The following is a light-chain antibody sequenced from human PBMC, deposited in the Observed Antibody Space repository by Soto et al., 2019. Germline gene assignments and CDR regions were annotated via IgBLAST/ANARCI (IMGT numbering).Light chain of an antibody. CDR3: QQYNNWPQT. J-gene: IGKJ1*01. CDR2: DAS. CDR1: QSLRSS. V-gene: IGKV3-15*01. Sequence: TMMTQSPDTLSVSLWERATLSCRASQSLRSSLAWYQQKPGQAPRLLIYDASTRATGIPARFSGSGSGTDFTLTISGLQSEDFAVYYCQQYNNWPQTFGQGTKVDIK.